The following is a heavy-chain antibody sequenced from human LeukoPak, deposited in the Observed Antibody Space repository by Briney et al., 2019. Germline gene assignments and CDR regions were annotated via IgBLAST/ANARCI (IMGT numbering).Heavy chain of an antibody. CDR1: GGSICSYY. CDR3: AGRQEYYGSGSEFDY. D-gene: IGHD3-10*01. Sequence: ETLSLPCTISGGSICSYYWSWIRQPPGTGREGIGYIYYSGSTNYNPSLKSRVTISVDTSKNQFSLKLSSVTAADTAVYYCAGRQEYYGSGSEFDYWGQGTLVTVSS. CDR2: IYYSGST. J-gene: IGHJ4*02. V-gene: IGHV4-59*01.